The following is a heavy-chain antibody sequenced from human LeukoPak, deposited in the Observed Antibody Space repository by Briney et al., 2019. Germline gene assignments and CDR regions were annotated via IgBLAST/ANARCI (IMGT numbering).Heavy chain of an antibody. J-gene: IGHJ4*02. CDR3: ARVTGTTPFDY. CDR1: GVSISSTTW. Sequence: SGTLSLTCAVSGVSISSTTWWSWVRQSPGKGLEWIGEISHSGSTNYNPSLENRVTISVDKSENQFSLKLTSVTAADTAVYFCARVTGTTPFDYWGQGTLVTVSS. D-gene: IGHD1-1*01. V-gene: IGHV4-4*02. CDR2: ISHSGST.